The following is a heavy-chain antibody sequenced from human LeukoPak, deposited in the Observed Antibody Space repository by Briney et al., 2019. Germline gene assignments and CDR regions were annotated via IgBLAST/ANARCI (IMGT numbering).Heavy chain of an antibody. D-gene: IGHD6-19*01. Sequence: GGSLRLSCAASGFTFSSYAMSLVRQAPGKRLWWVSAISGSGDSRYYADSVKGGFTISGDNSKNTLYLQMTRPTAEDTALYYRAKGTSGWSIDSWGQGTLVTVSS. V-gene: IGHV3-23*01. CDR1: GFTFSSYA. J-gene: IGHJ5*01. CDR3: AKGTSGWSIDS. CDR2: ISGSGDSR.